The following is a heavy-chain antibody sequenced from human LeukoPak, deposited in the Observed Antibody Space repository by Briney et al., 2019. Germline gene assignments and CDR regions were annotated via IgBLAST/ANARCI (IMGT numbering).Heavy chain of an antibody. D-gene: IGHD3-22*01. J-gene: IGHJ5*01. CDR1: TSY. V-gene: IGHV1-18*01. CDR3: ARDFWNFDDSRGYYRDCDS. Sequence: ASVKVSCKATSYISWVRQAPGQGLEWMGWIGSYAGDTYYAQKFQGRVTVTTDTSSSTAYMELRSLRSDDTAVYYCARDFWNFDDSRGYYRDCDSWGQGTLVTVSS. CDR2: IGSYAGDT.